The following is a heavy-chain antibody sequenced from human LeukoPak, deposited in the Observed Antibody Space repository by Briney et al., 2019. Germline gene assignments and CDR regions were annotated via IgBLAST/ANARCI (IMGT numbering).Heavy chain of an antibody. CDR3: AKELLYYGSVKGGAFDI. CDR1: GFTFSSYG. V-gene: IGHV3-9*03. Sequence: GGSLRLSCAASGFTFSSYGMHWVRQAPGKGLEWVSGISWNSGSIGYADSVKGRFTISRDNAKNSLYLQMNSLRAEDMALYYCAKELLYYGSVKGGAFDIWGQGTMVKVSS. D-gene: IGHD3-10*01. CDR2: ISWNSGSI. J-gene: IGHJ3*02.